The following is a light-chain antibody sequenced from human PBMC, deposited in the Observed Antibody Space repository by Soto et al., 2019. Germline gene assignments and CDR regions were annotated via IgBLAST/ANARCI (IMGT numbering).Light chain of an antibody. J-gene: IGKJ1*01. CDR3: QQYGSSPQT. Sequence: IVLTQSPGTLSLSPGERASLSCWASQSVPRNYLAWYQQKPGQAPRLLISGASSRATGIPDRFSGSGSGTEFTLTITRLEPEDFAVYYCQQYGSSPQTCGQGTKVEIE. CDR2: GAS. V-gene: IGKV3-20*01. CDR1: QSVPRNY.